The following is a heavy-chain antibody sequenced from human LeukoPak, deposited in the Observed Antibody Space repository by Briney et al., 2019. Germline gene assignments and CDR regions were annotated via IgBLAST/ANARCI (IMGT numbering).Heavy chain of an antibody. CDR1: GFTFSSYA. J-gene: IGHJ4*02. CDR3: ARDNGDYASYDY. Sequence: GGSLRLSCAASGFTFSSYAMSWVRQAPGKGLEWISGISGSGGATYYADSVKGRFTISRDNAKNSLYLQMNSLRAEDTAVYYCARDNGDYASYDYWGQGTLVTVSS. CDR2: ISGSGGAT. V-gene: IGHV3-23*01. D-gene: IGHD4-17*01.